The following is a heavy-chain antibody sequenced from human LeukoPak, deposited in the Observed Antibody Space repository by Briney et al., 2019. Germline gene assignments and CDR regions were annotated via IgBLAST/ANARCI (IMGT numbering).Heavy chain of an antibody. CDR2: INPSGGST. Sequence: ASVKVSCKASGYTFTSYYMHWVRQAPGQGLEWMGIINPSGGSTSYAQKFQGRVTMTRDTSTSTVYMELSSLRSEDTAVYYCARGEDSRIRIAVAGGDFDYWGQETLVTVSS. CDR1: GYTFTSYY. V-gene: IGHV1-46*01. CDR3: ARGEDSRIRIAVAGGDFDY. J-gene: IGHJ4*02. D-gene: IGHD6-19*01.